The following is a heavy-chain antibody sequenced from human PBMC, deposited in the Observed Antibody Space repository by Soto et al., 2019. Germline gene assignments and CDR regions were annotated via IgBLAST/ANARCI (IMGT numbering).Heavy chain of an antibody. V-gene: IGHV4-59*01. Sequence: PSETLSLTCSVPGGSIRSYYWSWIRQPPGKGLEWIGYIYYSGSTKYNPSLKGRVTISGDTSKKQFSLKLSSVTAADTAVYYCARGRGYSGYESTYYFDYWGQGTLVTVSS. CDR1: GGSIRSYY. CDR3: ARGRGYSGYESTYYFDY. D-gene: IGHD5-12*01. J-gene: IGHJ4*02. CDR2: IYYSGST.